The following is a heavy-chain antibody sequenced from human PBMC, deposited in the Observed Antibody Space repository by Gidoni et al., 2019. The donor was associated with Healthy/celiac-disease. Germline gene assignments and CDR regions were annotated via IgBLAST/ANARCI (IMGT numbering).Heavy chain of an antibody. V-gene: IGHV3-33*01. CDR3: ARGDYYDFWSGYETGGGWDY. CDR1: GVAFSSYG. J-gene: IGHJ4*02. Sequence: QVQLVESGGGVVQPGRSLRLSCAASGVAFSSYGMHWVRQAPGKGLEWVAVIWYDGSNKSYADSVKGRFTISRDNSKNTLYLQMNSLRAEDTAVYYCARGDYYDFWSGYETGGGWDYWGQGTLVTVSS. CDR2: IWYDGSNK. D-gene: IGHD3-3*01.